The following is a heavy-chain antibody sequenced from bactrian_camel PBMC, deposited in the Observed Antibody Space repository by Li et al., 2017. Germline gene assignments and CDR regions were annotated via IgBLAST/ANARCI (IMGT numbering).Heavy chain of an antibody. D-gene: IGHD1*01. CDR2: ILSETGSK. Sequence: HVQLVESGGGSVQAGVSLRLSCEVSGAMHSSACMGWFRQTPAKEREGVASILSETGSKYYAEFVEGRFTISNASVKNILYLHMNSLKPEDSGMYYCATDGPYNCAGGNWIGDRGYAYWGQGTQVTVS. J-gene: IGHJ4*01. V-gene: IGHV3S1*01. CDR3: ATDGPYNCAGGNWIGDRGYAY. CDR1: GAMHSSAC.